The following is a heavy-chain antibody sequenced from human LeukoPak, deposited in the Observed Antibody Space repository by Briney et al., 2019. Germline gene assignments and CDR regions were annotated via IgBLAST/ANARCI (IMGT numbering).Heavy chain of an antibody. J-gene: IGHJ4*02. CDR2: ISSSSSYI. Sequence: GGSLRLSCAASGFTFSSYSMNWVRQAPGKGLEWVSSISSSSSYIYYADSVKGRFTISRDNAKNSLYLQMNSLRAEDTAVYYCARDLGWGSCSSTSCNTGDYWGQGTLVTVSS. V-gene: IGHV3-21*01. D-gene: IGHD2-2*01. CDR3: ARDLGWGSCSSTSCNTGDY. CDR1: GFTFSSYS.